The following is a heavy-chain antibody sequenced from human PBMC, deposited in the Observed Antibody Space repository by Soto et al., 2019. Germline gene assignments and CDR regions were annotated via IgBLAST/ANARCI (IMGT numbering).Heavy chain of an antibody. CDR1: GGSISSGDYY. Sequence: QVQLQESGPGLVKPSQTLSLTCTVSGGSISSGDYYWSWIRQPPGKGLEWIGYIYYSGSTYYNPSLKSRVTISVDTSKNQCSLKLSSVTAADTAVYYCARAKDGDLYYFDYWGQGTLVTVSS. D-gene: IGHD4-17*01. J-gene: IGHJ4*02. CDR3: ARAKDGDLYYFDY. CDR2: IYYSGST. V-gene: IGHV4-30-4*01.